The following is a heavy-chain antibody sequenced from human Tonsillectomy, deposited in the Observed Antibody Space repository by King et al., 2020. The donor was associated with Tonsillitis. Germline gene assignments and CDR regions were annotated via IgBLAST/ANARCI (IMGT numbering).Heavy chain of an antibody. CDR2: IDPSDSYT. Sequence: ISWVRQMPGKGLEWMGRIDPSDSYTNYSPSFQGHVTISADKSISTAYLQWSSLKASDTAMYYCARQCEYNWFDPWGQGILVTVSS. J-gene: IGHJ5*02. D-gene: IGHD6-19*01. V-gene: IGHV5-10-1*01. CDR3: ARQCEYNWFDP.